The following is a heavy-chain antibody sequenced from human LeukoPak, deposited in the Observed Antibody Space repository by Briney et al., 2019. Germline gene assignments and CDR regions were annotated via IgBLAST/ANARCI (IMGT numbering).Heavy chain of an antibody. CDR3: ARGPLWRIAARPLDY. Sequence: SQTLSLTCAISGDSVSSNSAAWNWIRQSPSRGLEWLGRTYYRSKWYNDYAVSVKSRITINPDASKNQFSLKLTSVTAADTAVYYCARGPLWRIAARPLDYWGQGTLVAVSS. D-gene: IGHD6-6*01. V-gene: IGHV6-1*01. J-gene: IGHJ4*02. CDR1: GDSVSSNSAA. CDR2: TYYRSKWYN.